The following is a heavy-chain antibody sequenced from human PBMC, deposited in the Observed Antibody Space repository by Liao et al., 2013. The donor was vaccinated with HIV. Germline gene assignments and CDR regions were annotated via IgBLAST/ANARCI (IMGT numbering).Heavy chain of an antibody. CDR1: GGSMTTDSYY. CDR2: IFYTGKT. Sequence: QLQLQESGPGLVKPSETLSLSCTVSGGSMTTDSYYWGWIRQPPGKGLEWIGYIFYTGKTYYTPSLETRTTISVDTSNNRFSLMLSSVTAADTAIYYCAREVSPVIITTPADFDSWGQGTLGHRLL. CDR3: AREVSPVIITTPADFDS. D-gene: IGHD3-22*01. J-gene: IGHJ4*02. V-gene: IGHV4-39*07.